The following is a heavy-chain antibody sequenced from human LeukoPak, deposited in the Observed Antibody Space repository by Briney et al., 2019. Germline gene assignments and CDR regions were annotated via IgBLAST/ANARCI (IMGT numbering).Heavy chain of an antibody. V-gene: IGHV3-33*06. CDR2: IWYDGTNQ. D-gene: IGHD5-24*01. CDR1: GFTFSRYG. J-gene: IGHJ4*02. Sequence: GGSLRLSCAASGFTFSRYGMHWVRQAPGKGLEWVALIWYDGTNQYYADSVKGRFTISRDNSRNILYLQMNTLRAEDTALYYCAQDDWSDGYNGVDSWGQGTQVTVSS. CDR3: AQDDWSDGYNGVDS.